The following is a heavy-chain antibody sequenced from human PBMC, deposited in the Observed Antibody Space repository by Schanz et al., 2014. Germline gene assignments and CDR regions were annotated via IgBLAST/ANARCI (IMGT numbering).Heavy chain of an antibody. CDR2: ISAYNGNT. V-gene: IGHV1-18*01. J-gene: IGHJ4*02. CDR3: ARGEYSSGWYDRDIAHFDY. Sequence: QVQLVQSGAEVKKPGASVKVSCKASGYTFTSYGINWVRQAPGQGLEWMGWISAYNGNTNYAQKLQGRVTMTTDTAITTAYLELRSLRSDDTAVYYCARGEYSSGWYDRDIAHFDYWGQGTLVTVSS. D-gene: IGHD6-19*01. CDR1: GYTFTSYG.